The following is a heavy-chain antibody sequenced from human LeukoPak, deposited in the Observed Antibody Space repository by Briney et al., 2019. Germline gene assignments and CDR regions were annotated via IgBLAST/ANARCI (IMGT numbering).Heavy chain of an antibody. CDR3: ARTYYYDSSGYYYVGYFDY. V-gene: IGHV3-7*01. D-gene: IGHD3-22*01. Sequence: AGGSLRLSCAASGFTFSSYWMSWVRQAPGKGLEWVANIKQDGSEKYYVDSVKGRFTISRDNAKNSLYLQMNSLRAEDTAVYYCARTYYYDSSGYYYVGYFDYWGQGTLVTVSS. J-gene: IGHJ4*02. CDR1: GFTFSSYW. CDR2: IKQDGSEK.